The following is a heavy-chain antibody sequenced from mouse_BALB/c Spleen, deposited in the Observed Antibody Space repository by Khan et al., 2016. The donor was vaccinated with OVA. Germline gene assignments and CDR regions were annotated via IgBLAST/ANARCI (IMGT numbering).Heavy chain of an antibody. CDR1: GYTFTDYY. CDR3: ARECAAWFPY. Sequence: QVQLKQPGAQLARPGASVRLSCKASGYTFTDYYINWMRQRPGEGLEWIGEIYPGSDNTYYNEKFKDRATLTADKSSSTAYMHLSSLTSEDSAVYFCARECAAWFPYWGQGTLVTVSA. J-gene: IGHJ3*01. V-gene: IGHV1-77*01. CDR2: IYPGSDNT.